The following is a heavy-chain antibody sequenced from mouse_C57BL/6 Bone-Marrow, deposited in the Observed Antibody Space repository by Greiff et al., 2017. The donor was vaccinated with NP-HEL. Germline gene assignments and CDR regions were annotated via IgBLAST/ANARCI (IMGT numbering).Heavy chain of an antibody. J-gene: IGHJ2*01. V-gene: IGHV1-69*01. CDR2: IDPSDSYT. CDR1: GYTFTSYW. CDR3: AREESIVQYYFVY. Sequence: VQLQQPGAELVMPGASVKLSCKASGYTFTSYWMHWVKQRPGQGLEWIGEIDPSDSYTNYNQKFKGKSTLTVDKSSSTAYMQLSSLTSEDSAVYYCAREESIVQYYFVYWGQGTTLTVSS. D-gene: IGHD2-12*01.